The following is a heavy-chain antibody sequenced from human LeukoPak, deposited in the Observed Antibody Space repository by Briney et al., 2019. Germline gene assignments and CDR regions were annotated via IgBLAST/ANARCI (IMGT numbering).Heavy chain of an antibody. CDR2: INPSTGSM. CDR1: GYIFTSYY. V-gene: IGHV1-46*01. D-gene: IGHD5-18*01. Sequence: EASVNVSCKASGYIFTSYYIHWVRQAPGQGLEWMGIINPSTGSMSYAQKFQGRVTMTTDTSINTAYMELSSLRSDDTAIYYCARAMDTSMVPDLNYWGQGTLVSVSS. J-gene: IGHJ4*02. CDR3: ARAMDTSMVPDLNY.